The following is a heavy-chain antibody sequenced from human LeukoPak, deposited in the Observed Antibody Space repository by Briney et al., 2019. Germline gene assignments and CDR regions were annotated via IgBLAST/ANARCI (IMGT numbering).Heavy chain of an antibody. CDR3: ARGRGSGTNAFDI. CDR1: GGTFSNYA. Sequence: SVKVSCKASGGTFSNYAISWVRQAPGQGLEWMGGIIPIFGTANYAQKFQGRVTITTDESTSTAYMELSSLRSEDTAVYYCARGRGSGTNAFDIWGQGTMVTVSS. D-gene: IGHD1-26*01. V-gene: IGHV1-69*05. J-gene: IGHJ3*02. CDR2: IIPIFGTA.